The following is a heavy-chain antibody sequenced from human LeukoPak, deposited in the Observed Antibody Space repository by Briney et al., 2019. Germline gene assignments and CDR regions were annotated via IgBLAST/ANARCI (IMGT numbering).Heavy chain of an antibody. J-gene: IGHJ4*02. D-gene: IGHD3-16*02. CDR2: ISSSSSYI. CDR3: ASSSYDYVWGSYRVVYFDY. Sequence: PGGSLGLSCAASGFTFSSYSMNWVRQAPGKGLEWVSSISSSSSYIYYADSVKGRFTISRDNAKNSLYLQMNSLRAEDTAVYYCASSSYDYVWGSYRVVYFDYWGQGTLVTVSS. CDR1: GFTFSSYS. V-gene: IGHV3-21*01.